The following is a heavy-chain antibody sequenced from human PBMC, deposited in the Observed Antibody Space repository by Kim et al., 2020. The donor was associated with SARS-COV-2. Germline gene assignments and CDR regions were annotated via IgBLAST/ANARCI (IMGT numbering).Heavy chain of an antibody. CDR3: ANPRGGVTDF. Sequence: TSYDASGKGRFTIPRNNFKNTIYLQMNSLGAEDTAVYYCANPRGGVTDFWGQGTLVTVSS. CDR2: T. D-gene: IGHD2-21*02. J-gene: IGHJ4*02. V-gene: IGHV3-23*02.